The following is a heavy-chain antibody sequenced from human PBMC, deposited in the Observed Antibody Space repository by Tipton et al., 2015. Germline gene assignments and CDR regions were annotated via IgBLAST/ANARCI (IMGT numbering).Heavy chain of an antibody. J-gene: IGHJ5*02. Sequence: TLSLTCAVSAYSISSDYYWGWIRQPPGKGLEWIGSLSYSGKTAYNPPLRSRFTISVDTSKNQFSLRLSSVTAADTAVYYCARSLLPETAGLENWFDPWGQGTLVTVSS. V-gene: IGHV4-38-2*01. CDR3: ARSLLPETAGLENWFDP. CDR1: AYSISSDYY. D-gene: IGHD6-13*01. CDR2: LSYSGKT.